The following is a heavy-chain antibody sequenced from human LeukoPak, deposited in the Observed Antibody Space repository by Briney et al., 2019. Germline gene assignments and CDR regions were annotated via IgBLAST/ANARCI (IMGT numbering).Heavy chain of an antibody. CDR1: GFTFSSYA. J-gene: IGHJ3*02. CDR3: ARGVATMIVVVNQGAFDI. Sequence: GGSLRLSCAASGFTFSSYAMSWVRQAPGNGLEWVSAISGSGGSTYYADSVKGRFTISRDNSKNTLHLQMNSLRAEDTAVYYWARGVATMIVVVNQGAFDIWGQGTMVTVSS. CDR2: ISGSGGST. D-gene: IGHD3-22*01. V-gene: IGHV3-23*01.